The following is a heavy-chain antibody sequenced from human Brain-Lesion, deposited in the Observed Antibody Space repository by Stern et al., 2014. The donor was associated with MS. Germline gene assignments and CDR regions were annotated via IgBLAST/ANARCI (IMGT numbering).Heavy chain of an antibody. D-gene: IGHD2-2*01. CDR1: GYTFSSYD. V-gene: IGHV1-8*01. Sequence: QMQLVESGAEVKKPGASVKGSCKGSGYTFSSYDITWVRQASGHGLEWKGRVNPYRGNPGYAQKFKGRVSMTSDPSISTVYMELTSLTSDDTAVYFCARAVRNQLLSEYWGQGTLVTVSS. CDR3: ARAVRNQLLSEY. J-gene: IGHJ4*02. CDR2: VNPYRGNP.